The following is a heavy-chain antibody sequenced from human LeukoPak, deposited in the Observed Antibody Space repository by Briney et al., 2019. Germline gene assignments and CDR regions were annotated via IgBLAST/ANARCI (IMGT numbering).Heavy chain of an antibody. CDR2: INPSGGST. Sequence: ASVKVSCKTSGYTFTNYYMHWVRQTPAQGLEWMGIINPSGGSTDYAQKFQGRVTMTRDTSTSTVYMELSSLRSEDTAVYYCAREFRFGSSKYYFDSWGQGTLVTVSS. CDR1: GYTFTNYY. CDR3: AREFRFGSSKYYFDS. D-gene: IGHD6-6*01. J-gene: IGHJ4*02. V-gene: IGHV1-46*01.